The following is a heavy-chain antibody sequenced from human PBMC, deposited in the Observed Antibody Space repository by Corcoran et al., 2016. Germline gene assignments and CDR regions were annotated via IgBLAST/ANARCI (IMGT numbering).Heavy chain of an antibody. CDR1: GGTFSSYA. CDR2: IIPIFGTA. V-gene: IGHV1-69*01. J-gene: IGHJ5*02. CDR3: ARDTVGDYFGFPCDP. Sequence: QVQLVQSGAEVKKSGSSVKVTCKASGGTFSSYAISWVRQAPGQGLEWKGGIIPIFGTANYAQKFQGRVTITADESTSTAYMELSSLRSEDTAVYYWARDTVGDYFGFPCDPWVQGTLVTGSS. D-gene: IGHD4-17*01.